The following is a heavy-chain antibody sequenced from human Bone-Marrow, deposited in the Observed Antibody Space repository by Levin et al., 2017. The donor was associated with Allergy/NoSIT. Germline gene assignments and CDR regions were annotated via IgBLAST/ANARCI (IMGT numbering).Heavy chain of an antibody. CDR1: GFTFGTSA. V-gene: IGHV3-23*01. J-gene: IGHJ4*02. Sequence: GGSLRLSCAASGFTFGTSAMTWVRHAPGKGLEWVSSLSGSGGTTYYGGSVKGRFTISRDTSRNTVYLQLNSLTVEDTAVYYCARGVYNVPDYYINWGQGTLVTVSS. CDR3: ARGVYNVPDYYIN. D-gene: IGHD3-10*01. CDR2: LSGSGGTT.